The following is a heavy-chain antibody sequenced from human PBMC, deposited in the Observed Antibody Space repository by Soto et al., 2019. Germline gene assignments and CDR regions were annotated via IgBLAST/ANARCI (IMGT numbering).Heavy chain of an antibody. V-gene: IGHV3-23*01. CDR2: VSGRGGSA. Sequence: EVQLLESGGGLVQRGGSLRLSCAASGFIFNNYAMTWVRQAPGKGLEWVARVSGRGGSAYYADSVKGRLTISRDNSNNTLYLQMTNVRGEDTAVYYCARRAGGAVVWYYDLWGRGTLVSVFS. D-gene: IGHD2-21*01. CDR3: ARRAGGAVVWYYDL. J-gene: IGHJ2*01. CDR1: GFIFNNYA.